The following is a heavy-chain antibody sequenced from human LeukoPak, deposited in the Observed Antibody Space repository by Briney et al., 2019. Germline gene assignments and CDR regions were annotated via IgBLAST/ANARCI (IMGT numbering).Heavy chain of an antibody. CDR3: ARDGTYYDPLDP. CDR1: GGSISSHY. D-gene: IGHD3-3*01. CDR2: IYDSGST. V-gene: IGHV4-59*11. J-gene: IGHJ5*02. Sequence: PSETLSLTCTVSGGSISSHYWSWVRQPPGKGLGWMGYIYDSGSTNYNPCLKSRVTISVDTSKNQFSLKLSSVTAADTAVYYWARDGTYYDPLDPWGQGTLVTVSS.